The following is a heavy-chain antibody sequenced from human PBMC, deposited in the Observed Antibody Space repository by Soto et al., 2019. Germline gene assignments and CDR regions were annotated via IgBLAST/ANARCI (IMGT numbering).Heavy chain of an antibody. J-gene: IGHJ5*02. Sequence: HPGGSLRLSCAASGFTFSSYGMHWVRQAPGKGLEWVAVIWYDGSNKYYADSVKGRFTISRDNSKNTLYLQMNSLRAEDTAVYYCARDLVAMATDWFDPWGQGTLVTVSS. V-gene: IGHV3-33*01. CDR2: IWYDGSNK. CDR3: ARDLVAMATDWFDP. D-gene: IGHD5-18*01. CDR1: GFTFSSYG.